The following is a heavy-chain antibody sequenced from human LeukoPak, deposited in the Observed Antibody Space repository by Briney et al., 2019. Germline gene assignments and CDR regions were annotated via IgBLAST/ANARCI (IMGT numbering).Heavy chain of an antibody. J-gene: IGHJ4*02. CDR2: IYYSGST. V-gene: IGHV4-59*01. D-gene: IGHD3-10*01. CDR3: ARRKDGSGIYFDY. CDR1: GGSISSYY. Sequence: SETLSLTCTVSGGSISSYYWSWIRQPPGKGLEWIGYIYYSGSTNYNPSLKSRVTISVDTSKNQFSLKLSSVTAADTAVYYCARRKDGSGIYFDYWGQGTLVTVSS.